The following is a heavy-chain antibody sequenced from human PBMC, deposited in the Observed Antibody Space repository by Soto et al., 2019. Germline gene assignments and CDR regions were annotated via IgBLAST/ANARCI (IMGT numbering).Heavy chain of an antibody. CDR3: AYGGEWSFNFEF. CDR2: ISASGGST. D-gene: IGHD3-3*01. J-gene: IGHJ4*02. CDR1: GFTFSSYA. Sequence: EVQLLESGGGLVQPGGSLRLSCAASGFTFSSYAMSWVRQAPGKGLEWVSAISASGGSTYYADSVKGRFTISRDNTKNRLYLQMNNLRVEDKDVYDCAYGGEWSFNFEFRGQGSLVTV. V-gene: IGHV3-23*01.